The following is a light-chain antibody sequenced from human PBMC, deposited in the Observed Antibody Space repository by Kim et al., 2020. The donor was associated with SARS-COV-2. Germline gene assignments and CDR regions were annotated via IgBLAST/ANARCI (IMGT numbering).Light chain of an antibody. CDR1: SSNIRRNV. CDR3: VAWDDSLNGSV. Sequence: GQRITLSCSGSSSNIRRNVVNWYQPLPGTAPKLLIYSNDYRPSGVPDRFSGSKSGTSASLAISGLQSEDEADYYCVAWDDSLNGSVFGGGTQLTVL. V-gene: IGLV1-44*01. J-gene: IGLJ3*02. CDR2: SND.